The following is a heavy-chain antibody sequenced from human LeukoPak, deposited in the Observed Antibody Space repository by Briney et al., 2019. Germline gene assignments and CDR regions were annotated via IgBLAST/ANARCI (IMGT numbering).Heavy chain of an antibody. J-gene: IGHJ4*02. CDR2: ISYDGSNK. Sequence: PGRSLRLSCAASGFTFSSYAMHWVRQAPGKGLEWVAVISYDGSNKYYADSVKGRFTISRDNSKNTLYLQMNSLRAEDTAVYYCAPTPDGGYDYWGQGTLVTVSS. D-gene: IGHD4-17*01. CDR3: APTPDGGYDY. V-gene: IGHV3-30-3*01. CDR1: GFTFSSYA.